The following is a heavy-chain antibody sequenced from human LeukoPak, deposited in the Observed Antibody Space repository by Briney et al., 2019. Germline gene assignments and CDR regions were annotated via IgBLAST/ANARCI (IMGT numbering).Heavy chain of an antibody. CDR2: INPNSGGT. CDR3: ARGGLRFLEWLSSLDP. V-gene: IGHV1-2*04. J-gene: IGHJ5*02. D-gene: IGHD3-3*01. Sequence: ASVKVSCKASGYTFTGYYMHWVRQAPGQGLEWMGWINPNSGGTNYAQKFQGWVTMTRDTSISTAYMELRSLRSDDTAVYYCARGGLRFLEWLSSLDPWGQGTLVTVSS. CDR1: GYTFTGYY.